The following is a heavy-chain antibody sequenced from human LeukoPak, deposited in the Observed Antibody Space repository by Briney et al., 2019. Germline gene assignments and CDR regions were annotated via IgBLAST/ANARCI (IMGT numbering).Heavy chain of an antibody. J-gene: IGHJ4*02. Sequence: GESLQISCKGSGYSFTSYWISWGRPMPGKGLEWMGRIDPSDSYTNYSPSFQGHVTISADKSISTAYLQWSSLKASDTAMYYCARHAMDCSGGSCYFVYFDYWGQGTLVTVSS. CDR1: GYSFTSYW. D-gene: IGHD2-15*01. V-gene: IGHV5-10-1*01. CDR2: IDPSDSYT. CDR3: ARHAMDCSGGSCYFVYFDY.